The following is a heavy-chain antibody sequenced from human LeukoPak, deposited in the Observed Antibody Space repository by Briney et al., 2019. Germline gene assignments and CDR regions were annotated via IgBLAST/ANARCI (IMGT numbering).Heavy chain of an antibody. CDR2: IYSGGST. CDR3: IYGYTLDF. CDR1: GFTVSSNY. J-gene: IGHJ4*02. V-gene: IGHV3-53*01. D-gene: IGHD5-18*01. Sequence: PGGSLRLSCAASGFTVSSNYMNWVRQAPGKGLEWVSVIYSGGSTNYAGSVKGRFTISRDNSKNTLYLQMNSLRADDTAVYYCIYGYTLDFWGQGTLVTVSS.